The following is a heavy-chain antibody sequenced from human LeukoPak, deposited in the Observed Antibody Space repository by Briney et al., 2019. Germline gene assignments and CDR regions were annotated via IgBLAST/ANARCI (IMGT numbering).Heavy chain of an antibody. CDR1: GFTFSSYW. D-gene: IGHD2-15*01. J-gene: IGHJ4*02. V-gene: IGHV3-74*01. Sequence: GGSLRLSCAASGFTFSSYWMHWVRQTPGKGLIYISRINNDGSSANYADSVRGRFTISRDNAENTLYLQMNSLRAEDTAVYYCARAGRFSSGSSLDYWGQGTLVTVSS. CDR2: INNDGSSA. CDR3: ARAGRFSSGSSLDY.